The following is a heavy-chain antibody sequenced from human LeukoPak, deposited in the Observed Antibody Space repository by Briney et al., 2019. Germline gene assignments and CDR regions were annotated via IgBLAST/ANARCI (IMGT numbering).Heavy chain of an antibody. CDR1: GYTFSSYG. CDR3: AREDYDRGYTSY. J-gene: IGHJ4*02. Sequence: ASVKVSCKASGYTFSSYGISWVRQAPGQGLEWMGWISAYNGNTNYAQKLQGRVTMTTDTSTSTAYMELRSLRSDDTAVYYCAREDYDRGYTSYWGQGTLVTVSS. V-gene: IGHV1-18*01. CDR2: ISAYNGNT. D-gene: IGHD5-18*01.